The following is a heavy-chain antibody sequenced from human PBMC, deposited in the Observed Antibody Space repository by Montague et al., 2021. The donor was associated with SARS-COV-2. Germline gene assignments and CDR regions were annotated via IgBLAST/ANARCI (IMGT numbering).Heavy chain of an antibody. CDR2: IGTAGDT. Sequence: SLRLSCAASGFTFSSYDMHWVRQATGKGLEWVSAIGTAGDTYYPGSVKGRFTISRENAKNSLYLQMNSLRAGHTAVYYCARSITMVRGVRYYYGMDVWGQGTTVTVSS. CDR3: ARSITMVRGVRYYYGMDV. V-gene: IGHV3-13*04. CDR1: GFTFSSYD. D-gene: IGHD3-10*01. J-gene: IGHJ6*02.